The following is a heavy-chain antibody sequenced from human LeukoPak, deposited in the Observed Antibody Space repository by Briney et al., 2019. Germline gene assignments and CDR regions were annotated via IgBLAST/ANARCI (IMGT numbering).Heavy chain of an antibody. D-gene: IGHD5-18*01. V-gene: IGHV1-46*01. CDR3: AREIGPRQLHLWGSAFDY. J-gene: IGHJ4*02. CDR1: GYTFTSYD. CDR2: INPSGGGT. Sequence: GASVKVSCKASGYTFTSYDINWVRQAPGQGLEWMGIINPSGGGTSYAQKFQGRVTMTRDTSSTTVYMELSSLRSEDTAVYYCAREIGPRQLHLWGSAFDYWGQGTLVTVSS.